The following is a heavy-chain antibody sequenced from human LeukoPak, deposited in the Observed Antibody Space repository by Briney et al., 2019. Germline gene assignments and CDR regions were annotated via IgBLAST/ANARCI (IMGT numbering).Heavy chain of an antibody. V-gene: IGHV1-2*02. Sequence: ASVKVSCKASGYTFTGHYLHWVRQAPGQGLEWMGWINPDNGGTNYAQKLQGRLTVTRDTSFSTAYMELSRLRSDDTAVYYCARARSGTGNDYWGQATLVTVSS. CDR3: ARARSGTGNDY. J-gene: IGHJ4*02. CDR1: GYTFTGHY. CDR2: INPDNGGT. D-gene: IGHD6-13*01.